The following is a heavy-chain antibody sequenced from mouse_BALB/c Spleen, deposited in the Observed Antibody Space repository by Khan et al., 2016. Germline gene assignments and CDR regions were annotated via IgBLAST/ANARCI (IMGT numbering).Heavy chain of an antibody. CDR3: TRSPTCTRYFDF. J-gene: IGHJ1*01. V-gene: IGHV3-2*02. CDR2: LRYSGST. CDR1: GYSITSDYA. Sequence: EVQLVESGPGLVKPSQSLSLTCTVTGYSITSDYAWNWIRQFPGNKLEWMGYLRYSGSTTYNPSLKSRITITRDTSKNKFFLQLSSVTTEDTATYYCTRSPTCTRYFDFWGAGTTFTVSS. D-gene: IGHD1-1*01.